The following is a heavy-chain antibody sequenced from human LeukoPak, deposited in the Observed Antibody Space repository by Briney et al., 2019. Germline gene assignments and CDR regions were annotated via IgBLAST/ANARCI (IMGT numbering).Heavy chain of an antibody. Sequence: GGSLGLSCAASGFTFSSFSMSGVRQAPGKGLEWVSAISGSGGSTYYADSVKGRFTISRDNSKNTLYLQMNSLRAEDTAVYFCAARKVRGVWFYLDYWGQGTLVTVSS. CDR2: ISGSGGST. CDR1: GFTFSSFS. J-gene: IGHJ4*02. CDR3: AARKVRGVWFYLDY. V-gene: IGHV3-23*01. D-gene: IGHD3-10*01.